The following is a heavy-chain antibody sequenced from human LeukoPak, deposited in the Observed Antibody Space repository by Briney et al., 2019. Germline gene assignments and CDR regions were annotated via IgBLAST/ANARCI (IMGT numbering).Heavy chain of an antibody. Sequence: PGSSLRLSCTGSRFKFSNYSVYWIRQAPGKGLEWVSVISQGGTRKLYADSVEGRFTISRDNSRNTLYLHMDNVRLDDTALYFCARDRDFDGYSACGLWGQGTMVAVSS. CDR1: RFKFSNYS. J-gene: IGHJ4*02. CDR2: ISQGGTRK. V-gene: IGHV3-30*03. D-gene: IGHD5-18*01. CDR3: ARDRDFDGYSACGL.